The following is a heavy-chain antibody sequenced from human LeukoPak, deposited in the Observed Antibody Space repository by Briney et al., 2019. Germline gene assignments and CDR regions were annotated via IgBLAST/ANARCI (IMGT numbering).Heavy chain of an antibody. D-gene: IGHD3-22*01. CDR3: AKGYDSNGYYLYAFDI. Sequence: GRSLRLSCAASAFTFDDYAMHWVRQAPGKGLEWVSGISWNSGSIVYTDSVKGRFTISRDNAKNSLYLQMNSLRAEDMALYYCAKGYDSNGYYLYAFDIWGQGTMVTVSS. CDR2: ISWNSGSI. CDR1: AFTFDDYA. V-gene: IGHV3-9*03. J-gene: IGHJ3*02.